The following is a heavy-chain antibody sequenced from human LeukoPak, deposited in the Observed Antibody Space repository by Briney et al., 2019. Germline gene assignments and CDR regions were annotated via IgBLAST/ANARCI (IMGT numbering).Heavy chain of an antibody. CDR1: GGSISSSSYY. Sequence: PSETLSLTCTVSGGSISSSSYYWGWIRQPPGKGMEWIGSIYYSGSTYYNPSLKSRVTISVDTSKNQFSLKLSSVTAADTAVYYCARVGYDFWSGYYTDYWGQGTLVTVSS. D-gene: IGHD3-3*01. V-gene: IGHV4-39*07. CDR3: ARVGYDFWSGYYTDY. J-gene: IGHJ4*02. CDR2: IYYSGST.